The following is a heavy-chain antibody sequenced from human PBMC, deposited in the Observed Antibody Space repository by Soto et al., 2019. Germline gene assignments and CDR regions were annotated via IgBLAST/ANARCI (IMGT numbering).Heavy chain of an antibody. J-gene: IGHJ4*02. D-gene: IGHD6-19*01. Sequence: QVQLVQSGGEVKKPGASVKVPCKASGYIFTNYDIGWVRQAPGQGLEWMGWISPYSGNTKYTQKVQGRVTMTTDTSTSTAYMELRSLRSDDTAVYYCVRFASSGWYTGGYWGQGTLVTVSS. V-gene: IGHV1-18*01. CDR3: VRFASSGWYTGGY. CDR1: GYIFTNYD. CDR2: ISPYSGNT.